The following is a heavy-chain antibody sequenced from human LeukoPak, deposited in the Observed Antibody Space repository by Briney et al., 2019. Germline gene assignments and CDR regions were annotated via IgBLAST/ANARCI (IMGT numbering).Heavy chain of an antibody. V-gene: IGHV3-21*01. CDR3: ARGGGWDAYYYYGMDV. CDR2: ISSSSSYI. J-gene: IGHJ6*02. Sequence: GSLRLSCAASGFPFSSYSLNLVRQAPGKGLEWVSSISSSSSYIYYADSVKGRFTISRDNAKNSLYLQMNSLRAEDTAVYYCARGGGWDAYYYYGMDVWGQGTTVTVSS. D-gene: IGHD6-19*01. CDR1: GFPFSSYS.